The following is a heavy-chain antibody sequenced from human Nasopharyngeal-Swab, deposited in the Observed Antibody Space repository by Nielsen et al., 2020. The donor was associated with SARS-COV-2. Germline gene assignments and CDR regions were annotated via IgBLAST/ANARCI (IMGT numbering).Heavy chain of an antibody. D-gene: IGHD2-21*02. V-gene: IGHV1-46*01. Sequence: ASVKVSCKASGFTFTSYYFNWVRQAPGQGLEWMGMIDPFSGSTSYAQRFQGRVTVTRDTSTSTVYMEVRRLRSEDTAVYYCTRDQGGGDPYDSWGQGTLVTVSS. CDR2: IDPFSGST. CDR3: TRDQGGGDPYDS. J-gene: IGHJ4*02. CDR1: GFTFTSYY.